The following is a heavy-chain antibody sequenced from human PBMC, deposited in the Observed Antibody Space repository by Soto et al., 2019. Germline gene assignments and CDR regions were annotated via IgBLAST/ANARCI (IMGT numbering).Heavy chain of an antibody. V-gene: IGHV1-8*01. CDR3: ARAVAGHYYYYGMDV. J-gene: IGHJ6*01. CDR1: GYTFTRYD. D-gene: IGHD6-19*01. CDR2: MNPKSGNT. Sequence: GASVKVSCKASGYTFTRYDINWVRQATGQAREWMGWMNPKSGNTGYAQKFQCRVTMTRNTSISTAYMELSSLRSEDTAVYYCARAVAGHYYYYGMDVWGQGTTVTVSS.